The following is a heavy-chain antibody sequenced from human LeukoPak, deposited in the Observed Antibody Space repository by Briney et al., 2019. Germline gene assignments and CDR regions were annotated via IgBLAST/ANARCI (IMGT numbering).Heavy chain of an antibody. CDR2: INDSGRT. CDR3: ATSPVTTWWFDP. V-gene: IGHV4-34*01. CDR1: GGSFSVYY. Sequence: SETLSLTCAAYGGSFSVYYWSWIRQPPGKGLEWIGEINDSGRTNYNPSLKSRVTISVDTSKNQFSLKLSSVTASDTAVYYCATSPVTTWWFDPWGQGTLVTVSS. J-gene: IGHJ5*02. D-gene: IGHD4-17*01.